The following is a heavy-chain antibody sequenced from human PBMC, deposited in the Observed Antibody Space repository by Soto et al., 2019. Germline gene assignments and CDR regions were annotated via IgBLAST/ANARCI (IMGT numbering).Heavy chain of an antibody. J-gene: IGHJ4*02. CDR3: AKDCSGASCGFDI. V-gene: IGHV1-18*01. D-gene: IGHD2-15*01. CDR2: ISVYHGNT. Sequence: QVQLVQSGTEVKKPGASVKVSCKASGSTFGNYAISWVRQAPGQGLGWEGWISVYHGNTVHAQKFRGRVNMTTDTSTSTAYMELGSLKSDDTAIYYCAKDCSGASCGFDIWGQGTLVTVAS. CDR1: GSTFGNYA.